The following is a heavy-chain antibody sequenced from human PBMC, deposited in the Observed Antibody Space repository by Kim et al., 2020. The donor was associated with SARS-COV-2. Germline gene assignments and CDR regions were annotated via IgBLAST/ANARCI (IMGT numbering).Heavy chain of an antibody. D-gene: IGHD6-13*01. J-gene: IGHJ4*02. Sequence: AQKFQGRVTMTRNTSISTAYMELSSLGSEDTAVYYCARGQGLQQQLPEDYWGQGTLVTVSS. V-gene: IGHV1-8*01. CDR3: ARGQGLQQQLPEDY.